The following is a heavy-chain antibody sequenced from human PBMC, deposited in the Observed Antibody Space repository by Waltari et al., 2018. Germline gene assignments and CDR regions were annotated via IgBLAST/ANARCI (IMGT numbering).Heavy chain of an antibody. Sequence: QVQLQESGPGLVKPSETLSLTCTVSGDSIRGFYWSWIRQSPGKGLEWIGFIYSGGTTYYNPAPKSRATSSVDTSKNQFALEISSVTAADTAVYYCARGGYGRFYFDYWGQGTLVTVSS. CDR3: ARGGYGRFYFDY. J-gene: IGHJ4*02. CDR2: IYSGGTT. V-gene: IGHV4-59*01. CDR1: GDSIRGFY. D-gene: IGHD5-18*01.